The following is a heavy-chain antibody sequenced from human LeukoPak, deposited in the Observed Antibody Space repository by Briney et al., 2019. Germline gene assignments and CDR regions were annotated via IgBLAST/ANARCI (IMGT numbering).Heavy chain of an antibody. D-gene: IGHD3-9*01. CDR1: GGSISSSSYY. Sequence: SETLSLTCTVSGGSISSSSYYWGWIRQPPGKGLEWIGEINHSGSTNYNPSLKSRVTISVDTSKNQFSLKLSSVTAADTAVYYCARQQDILTGYDNWFDPWGQGTLVTVSS. V-gene: IGHV4-39*01. CDR3: ARQQDILTGYDNWFDP. CDR2: INHSGST. J-gene: IGHJ5*02.